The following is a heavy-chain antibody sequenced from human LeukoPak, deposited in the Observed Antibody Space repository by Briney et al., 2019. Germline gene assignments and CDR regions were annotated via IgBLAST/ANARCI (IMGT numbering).Heavy chain of an antibody. CDR2: IYYSGST. D-gene: IGHD2-15*01. CDR1: GGSITSYF. CDR3: ARGGGSAFDI. Sequence: SETLSLTCTVSGGSITSYFWSWIRQPPGKGLEWIGYIYYSGSTSYNPSLKSRVTISVDTSKNQFSLKLSSVTAADTAVYYCARGGGSAFDIWGQGTMVTVSS. J-gene: IGHJ3*02. V-gene: IGHV4-59*01.